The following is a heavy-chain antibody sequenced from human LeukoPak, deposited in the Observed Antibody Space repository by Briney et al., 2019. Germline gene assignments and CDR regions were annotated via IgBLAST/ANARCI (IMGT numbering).Heavy chain of an antibody. D-gene: IGHD3-3*01. CDR3: ARKGAESGPGYFDL. CDR1: GGSFSGYY. J-gene: IGHJ2*01. Sequence: SETLSLTCAVYGGSFSGYYWSWIRQPPGKGLEWIGEINHSGSTNYNPSLKSRVTISVDTSKNQFSLKLSSVTAADTAVYYCARKGAESGPGYFDLWGRGTLVTVSS. CDR2: INHSGST. V-gene: IGHV4-34*01.